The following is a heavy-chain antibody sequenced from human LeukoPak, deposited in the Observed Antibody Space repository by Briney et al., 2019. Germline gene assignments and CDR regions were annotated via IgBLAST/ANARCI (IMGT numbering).Heavy chain of an antibody. J-gene: IGHJ4*02. CDR1: VFTFDDSA. CDR2: ISWKSAMI. V-gene: IGHV3-9*01. Sequence: GGSLRLSCAASVFTFDDSAMHWVRQAPGKGLEWVSGISWKSAMIGYADSVKGRFILSRDNTKNSLHLQMNSLRADDTAFYYCVKDGDGDYDPHFEYWGQGVLVTVSS. D-gene: IGHD4-17*01. CDR3: VKDGDGDYDPHFEY.